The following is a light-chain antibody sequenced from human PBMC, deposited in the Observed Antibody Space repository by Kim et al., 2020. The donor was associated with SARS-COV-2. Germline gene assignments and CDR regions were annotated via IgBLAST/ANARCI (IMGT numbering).Light chain of an antibody. CDR2: GAS. CDR3: QQYNKWPYT. CDR1: QSVSSN. V-gene: IGKV3-15*01. Sequence: EIVMTSSPATLSVSPGERATLSCRASQSVSSNLAWYQQKPGQAPRLLIYGASTRVTGIPARFSGSGSGTEFTLTVNSLQPEDFAVYYCQQYNKWPYTFGQGTKLEIK. J-gene: IGKJ2*01.